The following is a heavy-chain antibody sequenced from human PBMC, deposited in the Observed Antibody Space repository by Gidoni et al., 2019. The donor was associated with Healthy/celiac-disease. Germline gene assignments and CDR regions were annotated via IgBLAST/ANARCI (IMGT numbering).Heavy chain of an antibody. CDR2: IYYSGST. CDR1: GGSISSGGYY. D-gene: IGHD6-6*01. V-gene: IGHV4-31*03. Sequence: QVQLQESGPGLAKPSQTLSLTCPFSGGSISSGGYYWSWIRQHPGKGLEWIGYIYYSGSTYYNPSLKSRVTISVDKSKNQFSLKLSAVTAADTAVYYCARELHSSYPSGIDYWGQGTLVTVSS. J-gene: IGHJ4*02. CDR3: ARELHSSYPSGIDY.